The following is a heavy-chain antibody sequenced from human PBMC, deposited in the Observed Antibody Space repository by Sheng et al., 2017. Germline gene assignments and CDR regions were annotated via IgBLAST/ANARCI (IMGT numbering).Heavy chain of an antibody. CDR3: ARLTSAWSFDY. J-gene: IGHJ4*02. CDR1: GFTFTSYG. Sequence: QVQLVESGGGVVQPGTSLRLSCAASGFTFTSYGMDWVRQAPGKGLEWVAVIWHDGSYKYYADSVKGRFTVSRDQSKDTVYLQINSLRVEDTAVYYCARLTSAWSFDYWGQGT. V-gene: IGHV3-33*01. CDR2: IWHDGSYK. D-gene: IGHD3-3*01.